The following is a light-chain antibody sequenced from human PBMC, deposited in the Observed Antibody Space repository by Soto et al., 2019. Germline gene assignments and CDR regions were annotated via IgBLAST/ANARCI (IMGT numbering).Light chain of an antibody. CDR3: LLYYGGAHLV. J-gene: IGLJ3*02. V-gene: IGLV7-43*01. CDR2: TTN. CDR1: TGAVTSGNY. Sequence: QAVVPQEPSLTVSPGGTVTLTCSSSTGAVTSGNYASWFQQKPGQAPRTLIYTTNSRRSWTTARFAGSLLGDRAPLTVSGVQPEDEADYYCLLYYGGAHLVFGGGTKVTVL.